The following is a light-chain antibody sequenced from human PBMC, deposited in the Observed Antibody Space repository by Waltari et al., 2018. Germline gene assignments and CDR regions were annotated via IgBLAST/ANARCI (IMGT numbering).Light chain of an antibody. CDR1: HDILYSSNNKNY. CDR2: WAS. V-gene: IGKV4-1*01. Sequence: DIVMTQSPGSLVVSPGARATINCKSGHDILYSSNNKNYLAWYQHKPGQSPKLLFYWASTRASGVPDRFSGSGSGTDFTLTISRVQADDAAIYYCQQYYKTPSFGGGTMLEI. CDR3: QQYYKTPS. J-gene: IGKJ4*01.